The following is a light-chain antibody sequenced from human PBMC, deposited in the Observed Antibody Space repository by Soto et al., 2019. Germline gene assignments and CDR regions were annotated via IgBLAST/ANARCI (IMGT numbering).Light chain of an antibody. J-gene: IGLJ2*01. V-gene: IGLV4-69*01. CDR1: SGHSSYA. CDR3: QTWGTGFQF. Sequence: QSVLTQSPSASASLGASVKLTCTLSSGHSSYAIAWHQKQPGKGPRYLMDLHNDGSHTKGDGIPDRFSGSSSGADRYLIISSLQSEDEADYYCQTWGTGFQFFGGGTKLTVL. CDR2: LHNDGSH.